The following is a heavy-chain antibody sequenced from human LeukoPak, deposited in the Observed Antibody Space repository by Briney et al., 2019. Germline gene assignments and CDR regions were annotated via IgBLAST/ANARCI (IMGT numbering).Heavy chain of an antibody. CDR2: ISGSGGST. Sequence: GGSLRLSCAASGFTFSSYAMSWVRQAPGKGLEWVSAISGSGGSTYYADSVKGRFTLSRDNSKDTLYLQMNNLRVDDTAVYYCAKERGTGYSSSWYSWFDPWGQGTLVTVSS. J-gene: IGHJ5*02. CDR3: AKERGTGYSSSWYSWFDP. CDR1: GFTFSSYA. D-gene: IGHD6-13*01. V-gene: IGHV3-23*01.